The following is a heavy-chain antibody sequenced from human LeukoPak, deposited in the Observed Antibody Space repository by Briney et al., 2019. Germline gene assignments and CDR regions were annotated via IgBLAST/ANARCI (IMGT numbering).Heavy chain of an antibody. D-gene: IGHD6-13*01. V-gene: IGHV3-53*01. Sequence: GGSLRLSCAASGFTVSSKYMSWVRQAPGKGLEWVSVIYSGGSTYYADSVKGRFTISRDNSKNTVDLQMNSLRVEDTAVYYCAMRGNTWYDCWGRGTLVTVSS. CDR1: GFTVSSKY. CDR2: IYSGGST. J-gene: IGHJ4*02. CDR3: AMRGNTWYDC.